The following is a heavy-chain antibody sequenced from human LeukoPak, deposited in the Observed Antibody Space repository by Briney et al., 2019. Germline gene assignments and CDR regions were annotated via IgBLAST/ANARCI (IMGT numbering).Heavy chain of an antibody. CDR2: IYYSGST. D-gene: IGHD3-22*01. CDR3: ARGGLENGYHSNDGFDI. CDR1: GGSISGYY. V-gene: IGHV4-59*01. J-gene: IGHJ3*02. Sequence: PSETLSLTCTVSGGSISGYYWSWIRQPPGKGLEWIGYIYYSGSTKYNPSLKSRVTMSVDTSRNQFSLKLSSVTAADTAVYYCARGGLENGYHSNDGFDIWGQGTMVTVS.